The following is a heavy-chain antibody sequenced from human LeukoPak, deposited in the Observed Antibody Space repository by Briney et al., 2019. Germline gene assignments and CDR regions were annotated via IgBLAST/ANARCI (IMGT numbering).Heavy chain of an antibody. CDR2: IKRKGDDGTI. J-gene: IGHJ4*02. V-gene: IGHV3-15*01. CDR1: GFTVSNAW. CDR3: TAGTGRSAIDQ. D-gene: IGHD3/OR15-3a*01. Sequence: AGGSLRLACAASGFTVSNAWMSWVRQAPGRGLEWVGRIKRKGDDGTIDYAAPVKGRLSISRDDSKNTLYLQMNSLKSEDTAVYYCTAGTGRSAIDQWGQGTLVTVSS.